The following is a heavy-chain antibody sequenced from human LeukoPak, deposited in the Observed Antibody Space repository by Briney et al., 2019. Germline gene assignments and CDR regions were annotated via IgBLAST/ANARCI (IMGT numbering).Heavy chain of an antibody. CDR2: IRGSGGGT. Sequence: LRLSCAASGFTLSSYAMSWVRQAPGKGLEWVSGIRGSGGGTYYADSVKGRFTISRDNSKNTLYLQMNSLRAEDTALYYCAKQGVDPYNWFDPWGQGTLVTVSS. CDR3: AKQGVDPYNWFDP. D-gene: IGHD3-10*01. CDR1: GFTLSSYA. V-gene: IGHV3-23*01. J-gene: IGHJ5*02.